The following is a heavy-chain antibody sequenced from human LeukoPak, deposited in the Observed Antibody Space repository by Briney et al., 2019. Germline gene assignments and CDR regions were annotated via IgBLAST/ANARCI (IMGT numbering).Heavy chain of an antibody. V-gene: IGHV4-34*01. D-gene: IGHD3-16*02. Sequence: SETLSLTCAVYGGSFSGYYWSWIRQPTGKGLEWIGEINHSGSTNYNPSLKSRVTISVDTSKNQFSLKLSSVTAADTAVYYCARKMLGYRYFDYWGQGTLVTVSS. CDR2: INHSGST. CDR3: ARKMLGYRYFDY. J-gene: IGHJ4*02. CDR1: GGSFSGYY.